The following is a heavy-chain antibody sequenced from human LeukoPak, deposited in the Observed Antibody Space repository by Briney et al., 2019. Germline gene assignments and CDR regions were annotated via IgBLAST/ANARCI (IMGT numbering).Heavy chain of an antibody. V-gene: IGHV4-59*08. CDR1: GGSISSYY. J-gene: IGHJ6*02. D-gene: IGHD6-13*01. CDR2: IYYSGST. CDR3: ARTQQLDQYYYYGMDV. Sequence: SETLSLTCTVSGGSISSYYWSWIRQPPGKGLEWIGYIYYSGSTNYNPSLKSRVTISVDTSKNQFSLKLSSVTAADTAVYYCARTQQLDQYYYYGMDVWGQGTTVTVSS.